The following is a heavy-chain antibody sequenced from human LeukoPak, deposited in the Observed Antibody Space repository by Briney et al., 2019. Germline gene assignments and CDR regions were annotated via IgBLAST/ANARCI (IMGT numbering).Heavy chain of an antibody. V-gene: IGHV4-4*07. CDR3: AREYWGYSGYPRYFDY. D-gene: IGHD5-12*01. J-gene: IGHJ4*02. CDR1: GGSISSYY. CDR2: IYTSGST. Sequence: PSQTLSLTCTVSGGSISSYYWSWIRQPAGKGLEWIGRIYTSGSTNYSPSLKSRVTMSVDTSKNQFSLKLSSVTAADTAVYYCAREYWGYSGYPRYFDYWGQGTLVTVSS.